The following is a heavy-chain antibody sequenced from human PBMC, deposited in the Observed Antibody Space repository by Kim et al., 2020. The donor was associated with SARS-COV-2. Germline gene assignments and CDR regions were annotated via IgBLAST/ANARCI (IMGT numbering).Heavy chain of an antibody. J-gene: IGHJ4*02. CDR1: GYTFTGYY. V-gene: IGHV1-2*02. Sequence: ASVKVSCKASGYTFTGYYMHWVRQAPGQGLEWMGWINPNSGGTNYAQKFQGRVTMTRDTSISTAYMELSRLRSDDTAVYYCAREVWDSSGWWGLYYFDYGGQGTLVTVAS. CDR3: AREVWDSSGWWGLYYFDY. CDR2: INPNSGGT. D-gene: IGHD6-19*01.